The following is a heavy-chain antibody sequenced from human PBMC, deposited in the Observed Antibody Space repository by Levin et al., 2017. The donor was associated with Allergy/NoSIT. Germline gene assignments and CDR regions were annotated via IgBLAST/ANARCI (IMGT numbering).Heavy chain of an antibody. CDR2: IYSGGST. V-gene: IGHV3-66*01. CDR3: ARVAGRSWSYYGMDV. Sequence: PGGSLRLSCAASGFTVSRNYMSWVRQAPGKGLEWVSVIYSGGSTYYADSVKGRFTISRDNSMSTLYLQMNSLRAEDTAVYYCARVAGRSWSYYGMDVWGQGTTVTVSS. CDR1: GFTVSRNY. J-gene: IGHJ6*02. D-gene: IGHD6-13*01.